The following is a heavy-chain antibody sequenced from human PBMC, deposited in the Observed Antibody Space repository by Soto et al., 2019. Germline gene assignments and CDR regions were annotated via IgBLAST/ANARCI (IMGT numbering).Heavy chain of an antibody. J-gene: IGHJ6*02. CDR2: IWHDGNNK. V-gene: IGHV3-33*01. Sequence: GGSLSLSCAASGFTFSNYGMHWVRQAPGKGLEWVAIIWHDGNNKYYADSVRGRFIISRDNSKNRLYLQMNRLRAEDTAVYYCASDILGPSESYGLDVWGQGTPVTVSS. D-gene: IGHD1-26*01. CDR3: ASDILGPSESYGLDV. CDR1: GFTFSNYG.